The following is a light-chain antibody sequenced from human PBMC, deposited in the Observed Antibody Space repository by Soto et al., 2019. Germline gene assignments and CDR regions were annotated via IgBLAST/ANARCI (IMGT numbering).Light chain of an antibody. J-gene: IGKJ5*01. Sequence: EIVLTQSPGTLSLSPGERATLSCRARQSVSSSYLAWYQQKPGQAPRLLIHDASHRAAGIPARFSGSGFGTDFTLTISSLEPEDAAVYYCQQRSNWPPITFGQGTRLEI. CDR2: DAS. CDR3: QQRSNWPPIT. V-gene: IGKV3D-20*02. CDR1: QSVSSSY.